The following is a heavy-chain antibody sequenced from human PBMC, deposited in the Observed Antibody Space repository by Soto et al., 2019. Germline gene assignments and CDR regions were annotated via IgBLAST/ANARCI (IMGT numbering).Heavy chain of an antibody. CDR1: GGSISSYY. D-gene: IGHD5-18*01. J-gene: IGHJ5*02. V-gene: IGHV4-4*07. Sequence: PSETLSLTCTVSGGSISSYYWSWIRQPAGKGLEWIGRIYTSGSTNYNPSLKSRVTMSVDTSKNQFSLKLSSVTAADTAVYYCARDASYGMDTVNKWFDPWGQGTLVTVSS. CDR3: ARDASYGMDTVNKWFDP. CDR2: IYTSGST.